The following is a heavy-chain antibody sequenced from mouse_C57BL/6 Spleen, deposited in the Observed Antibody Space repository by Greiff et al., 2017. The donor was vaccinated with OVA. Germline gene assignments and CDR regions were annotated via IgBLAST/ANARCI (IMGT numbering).Heavy chain of an antibody. CDR2: IDPSDSYT. Sequence: QVQLQQPGAELVMPGASVKLSCKASGYTFTSYWMHWVKQRPGQGLEWIGEIDPSDSYTNYNQKFKGKSTLTVDKSSSTAYMQLSSLTSEDSAVYYCARSGYYGSSHWYFDVWGTGTTVTVSS. J-gene: IGHJ1*03. CDR3: ARSGYYGSSHWYFDV. D-gene: IGHD1-1*01. V-gene: IGHV1-69*01. CDR1: GYTFTSYW.